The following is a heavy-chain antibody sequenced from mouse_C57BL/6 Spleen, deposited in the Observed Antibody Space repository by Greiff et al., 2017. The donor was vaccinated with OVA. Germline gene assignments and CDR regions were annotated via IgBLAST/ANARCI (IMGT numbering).Heavy chain of an antibody. CDR1: GYTFTSYW. V-gene: IGHV1-55*01. CDR3: ARRSLTLVGIDY. Sequence: QVQLQQPGAELVKPGASVKMSCKASGYTFTSYWITWVKQRPGQGLEWIGDIYPGSGSTNYNEKFTSKATLTVDTSSSTAYMQLSSLISDDSAVNYCARRSLTLVGIDYWGQGTTLTVSS. J-gene: IGHJ2*01. D-gene: IGHD1-1*01. CDR2: IYPGSGST.